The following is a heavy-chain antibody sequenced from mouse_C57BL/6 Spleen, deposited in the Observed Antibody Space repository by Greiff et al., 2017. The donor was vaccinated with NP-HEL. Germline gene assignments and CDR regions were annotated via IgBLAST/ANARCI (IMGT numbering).Heavy chain of an antibody. CDR1: GFTFSDYY. V-gene: IGHV5-12*01. D-gene: IGHD2-4*01. J-gene: IGHJ3*01. CDR3: ARQDYDGRGTWFAY. CDR2: ISNGGGST. Sequence: EVHLVESGGGLVQPGGSLKLSCAASGFTFSDYYMYWVRQTPEKRLEWVAYISNGGGSTYYPDTVKGRFTISRDNAKNTLYLQMSRLKSEDTAMYYCARQDYDGRGTWFAYWGQGTLVTVSA.